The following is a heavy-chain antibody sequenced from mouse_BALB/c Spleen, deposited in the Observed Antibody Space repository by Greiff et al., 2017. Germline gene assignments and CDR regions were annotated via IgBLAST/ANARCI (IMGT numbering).Heavy chain of an antibody. CDR1: GYTFTNYW. Sequence: VQLQQSGAELVRPGTSVKISCKASGYTFTNYWLGWVKQRPGHGLERIGDIYPGGGYTNYNEKFKGKATLTADTSSSTAYMQLSSLTSEDSAVYFCARGGTTAGYFDYWGQGTTLTVSS. CDR2: IYPGGGYT. J-gene: IGHJ2*01. D-gene: IGHD1-2*01. V-gene: IGHV1-63*02. CDR3: ARGGTTAGYFDY.